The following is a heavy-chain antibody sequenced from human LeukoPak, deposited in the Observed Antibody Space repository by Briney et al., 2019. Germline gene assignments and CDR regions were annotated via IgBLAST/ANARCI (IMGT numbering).Heavy chain of an antibody. V-gene: IGHV1-8*01. CDR1: GYTFTSYD. CDR2: MNPNSGNT. J-gene: IGHJ5*02. Sequence: GASVKVSCKASGYTFTSYDINWVRQATGQGLEWMGWMNPNSGNTGYAQKFQGRVTVARNTSISTAYMELSSLRSEDTAVYYCARGFGYFDRGDWFDPWGQGTLVTVSS. CDR3: ARGFGYFDRGDWFDP. D-gene: IGHD3-9*01.